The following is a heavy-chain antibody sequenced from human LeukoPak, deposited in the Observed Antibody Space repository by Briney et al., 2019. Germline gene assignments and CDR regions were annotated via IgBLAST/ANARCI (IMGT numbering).Heavy chain of an antibody. J-gene: IGHJ6*03. V-gene: IGHV1-69*06. Sequence: ASVKVSCKASGGTFSSYAISWVRQAPGQGLEWTGGIIPIFGTANYAQKFQGRVTITADKSTSTAYMELSSLRSEDTAVYYCATAGNSSGWHTNLYYYYYMDVWGKGTTVTVSS. CDR2: IIPIFGTA. CDR3: ATAGNSSGWHTNLYYYYYMDV. CDR1: GGTFSSYA. D-gene: IGHD6-19*01.